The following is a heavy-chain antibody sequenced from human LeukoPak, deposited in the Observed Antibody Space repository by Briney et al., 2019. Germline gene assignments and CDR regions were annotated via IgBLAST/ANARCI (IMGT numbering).Heavy chain of an antibody. CDR2: ISAYNGNT. CDR1: GYTFTSYG. V-gene: IGHV1-18*01. CDR3: ARVGAVAGTDGSAVDYFDY. J-gene: IGHJ4*02. D-gene: IGHD6-19*01. Sequence: GASVKVSCKASGYTFTSYGISWVRQAPGQGLEWMGWISAYNGNTNYAQKLQGRVTMTTDTSTSTAYMELRSLRSDDTAVYYCARVGAVAGTDGSAVDYFDYWGQGTLVTVSS.